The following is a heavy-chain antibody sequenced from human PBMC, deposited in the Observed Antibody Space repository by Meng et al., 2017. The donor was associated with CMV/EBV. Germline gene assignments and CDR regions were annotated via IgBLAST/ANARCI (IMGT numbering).Heavy chain of an antibody. Sequence: GGSLKISCAASGFTFSSYAMHWVRQAPGKGLEWVAVISYDGSNKYYADSVKGRFTISRDNSKNTLYLQMNSLRAEDTAVYYCARDRSRYSSGWLLDYWGQGTLVTVSS. V-gene: IGHV3-30-3*01. J-gene: IGHJ4*02. D-gene: IGHD6-19*01. CDR1: GFTFSSYA. CDR3: ARDRSRYSSGWLLDY. CDR2: ISYDGSNK.